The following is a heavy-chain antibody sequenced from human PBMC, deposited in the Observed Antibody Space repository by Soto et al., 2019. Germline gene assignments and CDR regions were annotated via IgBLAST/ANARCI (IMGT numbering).Heavy chain of an antibody. CDR1: GYSFTSYW. V-gene: IGHV5-10-1*01. D-gene: IGHD3-3*01. CDR3: ARRGFWSGYYTPYYYYGMDV. Sequence: PGESLKISCKGSGYSFTSYWISWVRQMPGKGLERMGRIDPSDSYTNYSPSFQGHVTISADKSISTAYLQWSSLKASDTAMYYCARRGFWSGYYTPYYYYGMDVWGQGTTVTVSS. J-gene: IGHJ6*02. CDR2: IDPSDSYT.